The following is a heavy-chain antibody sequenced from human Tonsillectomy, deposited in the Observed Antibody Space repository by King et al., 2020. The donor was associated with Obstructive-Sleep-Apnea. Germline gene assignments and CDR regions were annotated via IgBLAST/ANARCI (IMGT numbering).Heavy chain of an antibody. CDR1: GFTFSDYY. V-gene: IGHV3-11*06. CDR3: ARGGVGGYDPLTD. J-gene: IGHJ4*02. CDR2: ISSSSSYT. D-gene: IGHD5-12*01. Sequence: VQLVESGGGLVKPGGSLRLSCAASGFTFSDYYMSWIRQAPGRGLEWVSYISSSSSYTNYADSVKGRFTISRDNAKNSLYLQMNSLRAEDTAVYYCARGGVGGYDPLTDWGQGTLVTVSS.